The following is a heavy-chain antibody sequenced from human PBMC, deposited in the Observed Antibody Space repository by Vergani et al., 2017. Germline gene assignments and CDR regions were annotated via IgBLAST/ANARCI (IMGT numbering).Heavy chain of an antibody. CDR2: ISGSGGST. CDR3: AKPPPXYYYDSSGYYYEHDAFDI. D-gene: IGHD3-22*01. Sequence: EVQLLESGGGLVQPGGSLRLSCAASGFTFSSYAMSWVRQAPGKGLEWVSAISGSGGSTYYADSVKGRFTISRDNSKNTLYLQMNSLRAEDTAVYYCAKPPPXYYYDSSGYYYEHDAFDIWGQGTMVTVSS. J-gene: IGHJ3*02. CDR1: GFTFSSYA. V-gene: IGHV3-23*01.